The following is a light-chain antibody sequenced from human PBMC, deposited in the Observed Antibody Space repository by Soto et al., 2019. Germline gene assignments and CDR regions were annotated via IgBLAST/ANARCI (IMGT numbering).Light chain of an antibody. J-gene: IGKJ4*01. Sequence: EIVMTQSPATLSVSPGERATLSCRASQTLYNNLAWYQQKLGQAPRLLIYGASARATDIPARFSGSGSGTEFTLIISGLQSEDFAIYYGQQYSDWPLTFGGGTKVEIK. CDR3: QQYSDWPLT. CDR1: QTLYNN. V-gene: IGKV3-15*01. CDR2: GAS.